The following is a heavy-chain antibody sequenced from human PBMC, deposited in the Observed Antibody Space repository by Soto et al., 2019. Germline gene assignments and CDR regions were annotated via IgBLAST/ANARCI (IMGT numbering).Heavy chain of an antibody. CDR2: VYYSGSA. V-gene: IGHV4-30-4*01. Sequence: PWETLSLTCTVSGGSVSSGDSYWSWLRQPPGKGLDWIGFVYYSGSAFYKPSLESRVSISVDTSKNQFSLDLSTVTAADTAVYYCARVPIVGVTGYGAFNIWGRGTMVTVSS. J-gene: IGHJ3*02. D-gene: IGHD1-26*01. CDR1: GGSVSSGDSY. CDR3: ARVPIVGVTGYGAFNI.